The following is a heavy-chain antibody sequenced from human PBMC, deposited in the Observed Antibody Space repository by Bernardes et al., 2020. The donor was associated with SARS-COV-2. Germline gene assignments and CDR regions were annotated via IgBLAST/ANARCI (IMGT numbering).Heavy chain of an antibody. D-gene: IGHD2-2*01. CDR3: ARDGRYCSSTSCYGMDV. Sequence: ASVKVSCKASGYTFTGYYMHWVRQAPGQGLEWMGWINPNSGGTNYAQKFQGWVTMTRDTSISTAYMELSRLRSDDTAVYYCARDGRYCSSTSCYGMDVWGQGITVTVSS. V-gene: IGHV1-2*04. CDR1: GYTFTGYY. J-gene: IGHJ6*02. CDR2: INPNSGGT.